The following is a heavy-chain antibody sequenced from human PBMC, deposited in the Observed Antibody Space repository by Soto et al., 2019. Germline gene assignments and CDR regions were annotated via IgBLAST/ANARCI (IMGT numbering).Heavy chain of an antibody. D-gene: IGHD6-13*01. V-gene: IGHV3-7*01. J-gene: IGHJ6*02. CDR3: ARIASAGRGWDV. CDR1: GFTFSNYW. Sequence: EVQLVESGGGLVQPGGSLRLSCADFGFTFSNYWMSWVRQAPVKGLEWVGNIKQDGSEKNYVDSVKGRFTISRDNAKNSLYLQMNSRRAEDTAVYYCARIASAGRGWDVWGQGTTVVVSS. CDR2: IKQDGSEK.